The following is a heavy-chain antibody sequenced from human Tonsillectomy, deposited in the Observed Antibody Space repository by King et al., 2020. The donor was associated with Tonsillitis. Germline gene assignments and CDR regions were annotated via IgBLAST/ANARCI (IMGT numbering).Heavy chain of an antibody. D-gene: IGHD3-3*01. J-gene: IGHJ4*02. CDR2: ISSSGSTI. CDR3: ASFTIFGVVPGTFDY. CDR1: GFTFSSYE. V-gene: IGHV3-48*03. Sequence: VQLGESGGGLVQPGVSLRLSCAASGFTFSSYEMKWFCQAPGKGLEWVSYISSSGSTIYYADSVKGRFTISRDNAKNSLYLQMNSLRAEDTAVYYCASFTIFGVVPGTFDYWGQGTLVTVSS.